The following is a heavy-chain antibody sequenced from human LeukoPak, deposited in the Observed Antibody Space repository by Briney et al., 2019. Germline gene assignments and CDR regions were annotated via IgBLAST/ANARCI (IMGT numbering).Heavy chain of an antibody. D-gene: IGHD2/OR15-2a*01. CDR1: GYTFTGYY. CDR2: INPNSGAT. V-gene: IGHV1-2*04. CDR3: ARGRAGEYSPFDH. Sequence: GASVKVSCKASGYTFTGYYVHWVRQAPGQGLEWMGWINPNSGATTYAQKFQGWVTMTRDTSISTAYMELSRLTSNDTAVYYCARGRAGEYSPFDHWGQGTLVTVSS. J-gene: IGHJ4*02.